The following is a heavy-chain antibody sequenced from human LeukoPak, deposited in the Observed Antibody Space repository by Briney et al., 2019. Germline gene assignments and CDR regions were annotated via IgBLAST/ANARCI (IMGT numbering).Heavy chain of an antibody. D-gene: IGHD3-22*01. CDR1: GLTFSRYA. V-gene: IGHV3-23*01. CDR3: AKGCTSSSCDEGRWFDP. CDR2: ISASGGVT. J-gene: IGHJ5*02. Sequence: GGSLRLSCAASGLTFSRYAMGWVRQTPGQGLEWVSIISASGGVTQDAASVKGRSTISRDNSKNTLYLQMNSLRADDTAVYFCAKGCTSSSCDEGRWFDPWGQGTMVTVSS.